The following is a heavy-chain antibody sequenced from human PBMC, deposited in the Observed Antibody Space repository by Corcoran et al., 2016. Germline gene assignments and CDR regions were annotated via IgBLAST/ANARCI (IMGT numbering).Heavy chain of an antibody. Sequence: QVQLQESGPGLVKPSETLSLTCTVSGGSISSYYWSWIRQPAGKGLEWIGRIYTSGSTNYNPSLKSRVTMSVDTSKNQFSLKLSSVTAADTAVYYGARDLWEQYQTNWFDPWGQGTLVTVSS. V-gene: IGHV4-4*07. CDR2: IYTSGST. D-gene: IGHD1-26*01. J-gene: IGHJ5*02. CDR3: ARDLWEQYQTNWFDP. CDR1: GGSISSYY.